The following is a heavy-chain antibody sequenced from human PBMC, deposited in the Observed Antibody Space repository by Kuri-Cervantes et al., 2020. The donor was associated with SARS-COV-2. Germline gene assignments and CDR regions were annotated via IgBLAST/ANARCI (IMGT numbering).Heavy chain of an antibody. Sequence: ASVKVSCKASGYTFSDYSNYYMYWVRQAPGQGREWMGWINPNSGGTNYAQNFQGWVTMTRDTSISTAYMELSRLRSDDTAVYYCARGMVRGIIQYYYYAMDVWGQGTTVTVSS. CDR3: ARGMVRGIIQYYYYAMDV. D-gene: IGHD3-10*01. CDR1: GYTFSDYSNYY. V-gene: IGHV1-2*04. J-gene: IGHJ6*02. CDR2: INPNSGGT.